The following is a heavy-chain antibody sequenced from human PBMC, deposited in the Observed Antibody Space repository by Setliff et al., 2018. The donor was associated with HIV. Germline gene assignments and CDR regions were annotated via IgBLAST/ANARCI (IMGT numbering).Heavy chain of an antibody. CDR1: GYTFTSYS. J-gene: IGHJ5*02. CDR3: ARNLGSGRRWFDP. Sequence: ASVKVSCKASGYTFTSYSMHWVRQAPGQGLEWMGIIDPSAGATSYAQKFQGRVTLTRDTSTSTVYMELSSLRSEDTAVYYCARNLGSGRRWFDPWGQGTMVTVSS. CDR2: IDPSAGAT. D-gene: IGHD3-10*01. V-gene: IGHV1-46*01.